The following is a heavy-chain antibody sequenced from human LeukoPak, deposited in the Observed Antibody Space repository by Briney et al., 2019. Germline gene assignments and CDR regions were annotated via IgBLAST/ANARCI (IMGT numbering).Heavy chain of an antibody. V-gene: IGHV3-20*04. Sequence: GGSLRLSCAASGFFFDEYAMNWVRQAPGKGPEWVSGINWNGVNTGYADSVKGRFTISRDNAKNSLHLQMSSLRAEDTALYYCARVQYDTSGYHCALDIWGRGTMVTVSS. J-gene: IGHJ3*02. D-gene: IGHD3-22*01. CDR3: ARVQYDTSGYHCALDI. CDR2: INWNGVNT. CDR1: GFFFDEYA.